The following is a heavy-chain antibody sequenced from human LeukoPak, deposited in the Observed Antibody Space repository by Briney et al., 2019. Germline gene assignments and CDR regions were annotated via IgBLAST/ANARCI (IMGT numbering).Heavy chain of an antibody. J-gene: IGHJ4*02. D-gene: IGHD1-26*01. Sequence: GGSLRLSCVASGVTFSNAWMNWVRQAPGKGLEWVGRIQSKTDGGTSDYGAPVKGRFTLSNAPSKNTLYLQINSLKPKDTAVYYCTTAPKWETQGTDYWGQGTLVTISS. V-gene: IGHV3-15*01. CDR1: GVTFSNAW. CDR3: TTAPKWETQGTDY. CDR2: IQSKTDGGTS.